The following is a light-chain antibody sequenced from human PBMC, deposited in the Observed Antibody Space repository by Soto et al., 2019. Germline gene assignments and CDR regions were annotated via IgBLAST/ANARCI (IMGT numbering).Light chain of an antibody. V-gene: IGKV1-27*01. Sequence: DIQMTQSPSSLSASVGDRVTITCRASQGITDYLAWYQQKPGQVPNLLIYAASTLQSGVPSRFSASGSGTDFTLSITGLQPEDVATYYCQNYNSAPWTFDQGTKVEIK. CDR2: AAS. CDR1: QGITDY. J-gene: IGKJ1*01. CDR3: QNYNSAPWT.